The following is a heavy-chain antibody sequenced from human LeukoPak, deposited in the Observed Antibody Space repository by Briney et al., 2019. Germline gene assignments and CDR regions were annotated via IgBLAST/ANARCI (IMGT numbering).Heavy chain of an antibody. CDR1: GGSISSGSYY. Sequence: SQTLSLTCTVSGGSISSGSYYWSWIRQPAGKGLEWIGRIYTSGSTNYNPSLKSRVTISVDTSKNQFSLKLSSVTAADTAVYYCASGGWLEDYWGQGTLVTVSS. V-gene: IGHV4-61*02. D-gene: IGHD6-19*01. CDR2: IYTSGST. CDR3: ASGGWLEDY. J-gene: IGHJ4*02.